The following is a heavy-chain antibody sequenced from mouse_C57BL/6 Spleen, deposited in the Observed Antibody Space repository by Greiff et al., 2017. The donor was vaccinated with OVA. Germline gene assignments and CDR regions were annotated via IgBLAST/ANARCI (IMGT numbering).Heavy chain of an antibody. D-gene: IGHD1-1*01. V-gene: IGHV1-64*01. CDR1: GYTFTSYW. Sequence: VQLKQPGAELVKPGASVKLSCKASGYTFTSYWMHWVKQRPGQGLEWIGMIHPNSGSTNYNEKFKSKATLTVDKSSSTAYMQLSSLTSEDSAVYYCAIYGSSYLDYWGQGTSVTVSS. CDR3: AIYGSSYLDY. J-gene: IGHJ4*01. CDR2: IHPNSGST.